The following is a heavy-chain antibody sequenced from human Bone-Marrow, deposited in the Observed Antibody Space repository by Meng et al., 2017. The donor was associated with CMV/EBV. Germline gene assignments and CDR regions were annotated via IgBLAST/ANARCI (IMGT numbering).Heavy chain of an antibody. CDR2: ISSSGSTI. J-gene: IGHJ6*02. D-gene: IGHD1-20*01. CDR3: ARVAITSYYYGMDV. Sequence: GESLKISCAASGFTFSDYYMSWIRQAPGKGLEWVSYISSSGSTIYYADSVKGRFTISRDNAKNSLYLQMNSLRAEDTAVYYCARVAITSYYYGMDVWGQGTTVTVSS. CDR1: GFTFSDYY. V-gene: IGHV3-11*01.